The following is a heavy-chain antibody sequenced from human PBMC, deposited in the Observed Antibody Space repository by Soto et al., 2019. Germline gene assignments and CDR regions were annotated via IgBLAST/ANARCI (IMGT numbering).Heavy chain of an antibody. Sequence: QVQLQQWGAGLLKPSETLSLTCAVYGGSFSGYYWNWIRQPPGKGLEWIGEINHSGGANYNPSLKSRVTITVDTSKNQFSLKLSSVTAADTAVYYCARGWGRIFDYWGQGTLVIVSS. CDR1: GGSFSGYY. V-gene: IGHV4-34*01. D-gene: IGHD7-27*01. CDR3: ARGWGRIFDY. CDR2: INHSGGA. J-gene: IGHJ4*02.